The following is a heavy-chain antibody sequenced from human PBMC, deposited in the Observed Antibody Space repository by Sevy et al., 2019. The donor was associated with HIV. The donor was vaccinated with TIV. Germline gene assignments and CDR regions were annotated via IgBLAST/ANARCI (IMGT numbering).Heavy chain of an antibody. V-gene: IGHV5-51*01. Sequence: GESLKISCKGSGYNFPNYGIDWVRQMPGKDLEWMGIIYPGDSDVRYSPSFQGQVTFSADKSISTAYLQWSSLKASDSAIYHCARGVLASYFDYWGQGTLVTVSS. J-gene: IGHJ4*02. D-gene: IGHD2-8*01. CDR3: ARGVLASYFDY. CDR2: IYPGDSDV. CDR1: GYNFPNYG.